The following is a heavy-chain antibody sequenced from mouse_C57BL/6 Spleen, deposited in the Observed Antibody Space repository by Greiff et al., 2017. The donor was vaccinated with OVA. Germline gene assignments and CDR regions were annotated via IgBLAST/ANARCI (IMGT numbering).Heavy chain of an antibody. CDR1: GFTFSDYG. Sequence: DVKLVESGGGLVKPGGSLKLSCAASGFTFSDYGMHWVRQAPEKGLEWVAYISSGSSTIYYADTVKGRFTISRDNAKNTLFLQMTSLRSEDTAMYYCARDGYYEGVYWGQGTLVTVSA. CDR2: ISSGSSTI. V-gene: IGHV5-17*01. D-gene: IGHD2-3*01. CDR3: ARDGYYEGVY. J-gene: IGHJ3*01.